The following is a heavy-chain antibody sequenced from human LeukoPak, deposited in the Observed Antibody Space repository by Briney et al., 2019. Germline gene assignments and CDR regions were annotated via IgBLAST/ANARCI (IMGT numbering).Heavy chain of an antibody. D-gene: IGHD3-9*01. V-gene: IGHV3-30*18. J-gene: IGHJ4*02. CDR2: ISYDGSNK. Sequence: GGSLRLSCAASGFTFSSYGMHWVRQAPGKGLEGLAVISYDGSNKYYADSVKGRFTISRDNSKNTLYLQMNSLRAEDTAVYYCAKGLNYDILTGYSIDYWGQGTLVTVSS. CDR3: AKGLNYDILTGYSIDY. CDR1: GFTFSSYG.